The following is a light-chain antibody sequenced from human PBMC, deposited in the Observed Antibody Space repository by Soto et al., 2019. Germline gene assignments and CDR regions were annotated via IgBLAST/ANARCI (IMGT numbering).Light chain of an antibody. Sequence: DIQMTQSPSSVSASVGDIVTMTCRASHGISSWLAWYQQKPGKAPKLLIYAASSLPSGVPSRFSRSGHGTDFTLTISSLQPEDFATYYCQQANSFPPPFGPGTKVEI. CDR3: QQANSFPPP. CDR2: AAS. V-gene: IGKV1-12*01. CDR1: HGISSW. J-gene: IGKJ3*01.